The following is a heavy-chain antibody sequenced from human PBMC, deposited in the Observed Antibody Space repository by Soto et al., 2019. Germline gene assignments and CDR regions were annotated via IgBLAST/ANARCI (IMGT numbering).Heavy chain of an antibody. CDR2: ISYDGSDK. Sequence: GGSLRLSCAATGFTFSSYAMHWVRQAPGKGLEWVALISYDGSDKDYADSVKGRFTISRDNSRNTLFLQMNSLRAEDTAVYYCARDYYKYYDSSGYYRSPAYWGQGT. J-gene: IGHJ4*02. V-gene: IGHV3-30-3*01. CDR3: ARDYYKYYDSSGYYRSPAY. CDR1: GFTFSSYA. D-gene: IGHD3-22*01.